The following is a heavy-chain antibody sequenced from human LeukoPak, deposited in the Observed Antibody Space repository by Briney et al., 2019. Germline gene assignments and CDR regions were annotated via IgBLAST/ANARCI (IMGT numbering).Heavy chain of an antibody. Sequence: GASVKVSCKASGYTFTSYGISWVRQAPGQGLEWMGRIIPILGIANYAQKFQGRVTITADKSTSTAYMELSSLRSEDTAVYYCARGPAAAGFSNWFDPWGQGTLVTVSS. J-gene: IGHJ5*02. V-gene: IGHV1-69*04. CDR2: IIPILGIA. CDR3: ARGPAAAGFSNWFDP. D-gene: IGHD6-13*01. CDR1: GYTFTSYG.